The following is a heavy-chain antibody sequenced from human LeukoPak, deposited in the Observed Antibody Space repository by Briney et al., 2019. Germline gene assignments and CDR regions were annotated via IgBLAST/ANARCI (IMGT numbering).Heavy chain of an antibody. CDR1: GFTFSSYA. Sequence: GRSLRLSCAASGFTFSSYAMRWVRQAPGKGLEWVAVISYDGSNKYYADSVKGRFTISRDNSKNTLYLQMNSLRAEDTAVYYCARGRVLRALTYYYYGMDVWGQGTTVTVSS. CDR2: ISYDGSNK. CDR3: ARGRVLRALTYYYYGMDV. V-gene: IGHV3-30-3*01. D-gene: IGHD4-17*01. J-gene: IGHJ6*02.